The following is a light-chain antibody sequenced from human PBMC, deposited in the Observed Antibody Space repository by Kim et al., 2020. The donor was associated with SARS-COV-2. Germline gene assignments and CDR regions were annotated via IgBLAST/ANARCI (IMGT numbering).Light chain of an antibody. CDR3: GTWDSSLSAV. Sequence: PGQKVTISCSGSSSNIGNNYVSWYQQLPGTAPKLLIYYNNKRPSGIPDRFSGSKSGTSATLGITGLQTGDEADYYCGTWDSSLSAVFGGGTKLTVL. CDR2: YNN. CDR1: SSNIGNNY. V-gene: IGLV1-51*01. J-gene: IGLJ3*02.